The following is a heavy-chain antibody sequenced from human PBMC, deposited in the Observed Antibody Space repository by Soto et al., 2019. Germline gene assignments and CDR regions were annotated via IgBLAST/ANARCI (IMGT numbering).Heavy chain of an antibody. Sequence: QVQLVQSGAEVKKPGASVKVSCKASGYTFSRSGISWVRQAPGQGLEWMGWINGYNGNTNYTQKMQGRITMTTDTPTSTAYMELRSLRSDDTAVYYCARMGDVPYDYYVMDVWGQGTTVIVSS. J-gene: IGHJ6*02. V-gene: IGHV1-18*01. CDR1: GYTFSRSG. CDR2: INGYNGNT. CDR3: ARMGDVPYDYYVMDV. D-gene: IGHD3-16*01.